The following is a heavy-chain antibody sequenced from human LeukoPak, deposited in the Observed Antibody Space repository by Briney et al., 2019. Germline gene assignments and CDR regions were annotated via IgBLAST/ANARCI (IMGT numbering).Heavy chain of an antibody. J-gene: IGHJ5*02. CDR3: ARDNWNDSLNWFDP. CDR1: GGSISSGSYY. V-gene: IGHV4-61*02. CDR2: IYTSGST. Sequence: PSETLSLTCTVSGGSISSGSYYWRWLRQPAGTGLEWIGRIYTSGSTNYNPSLKSRVTISVDTSKNQFSLKLSSVTAADTAVYYCARDNWNDSLNWFDPWGQGTLVTVSS. D-gene: IGHD1-20*01.